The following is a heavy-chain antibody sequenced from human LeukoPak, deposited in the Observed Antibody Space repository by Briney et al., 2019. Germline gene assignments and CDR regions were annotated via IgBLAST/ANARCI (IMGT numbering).Heavy chain of an antibody. V-gene: IGHV4-4*07. CDR3: ARGSREMTTISDY. CDR2: MSISGST. CDR1: GGSISSYH. D-gene: IGHD5-24*01. J-gene: IGHJ4*02. Sequence: PSETLSLTCTVSGGSISSYHWSWIRQPAGKGLEWIGRMSISGSTNYNPSLKSRVTMSVDTSKNQFSLQLSSVTAADTAVYYCARGSREMTTISDYWGQGTLVTVSS.